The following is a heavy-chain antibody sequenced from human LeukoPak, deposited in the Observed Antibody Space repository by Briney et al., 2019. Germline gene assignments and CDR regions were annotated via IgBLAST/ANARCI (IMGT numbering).Heavy chain of an antibody. CDR1: GYTFTSYG. CDR3: ASLQYYYDSSGYYPTGEVAFDI. V-gene: IGHV1-18*01. Sequence: GASVKVSCMASGYTFTSYGISWVRQAPGQGLEWMGWISAYNGNTNYAQKLQGRVTMTTDTSTSTAYMELRSLRSDDTAVYYCASLQYYYDSSGYYPTGEVAFDIWGQGTMVTVSS. CDR2: ISAYNGNT. D-gene: IGHD3-22*01. J-gene: IGHJ3*02.